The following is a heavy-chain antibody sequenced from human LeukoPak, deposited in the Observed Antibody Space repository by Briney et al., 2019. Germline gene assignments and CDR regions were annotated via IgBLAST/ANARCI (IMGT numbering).Heavy chain of an antibody. Sequence: SETLSLTCAVYGGSFSGYYWSWIRQPPGKGLEWIGEINHSGSTNYNPSLKSRVTISVDTSKTQFSLKLSSVTAADPAVYYCARHRRDGRYSHAFDIWGQGTMVTVSS. D-gene: IGHD5-18*01. CDR3: ARHRRDGRYSHAFDI. V-gene: IGHV4-34*01. J-gene: IGHJ3*02. CDR1: GGSFSGYY. CDR2: INHSGST.